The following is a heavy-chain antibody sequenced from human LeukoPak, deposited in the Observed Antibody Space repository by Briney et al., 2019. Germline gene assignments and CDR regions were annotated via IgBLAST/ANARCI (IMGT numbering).Heavy chain of an antibody. V-gene: IGHV3-23*01. CDR1: GFTFSSYA. D-gene: IGHD3-22*01. J-gene: IGHJ4*02. Sequence: PGGSLRLSCAASGFTFSSYAMSWVRQAPGKGLEWVSAISGSGGSTYYADSVKGRFTISRDNSKNTLYLQMNSLRAEDTAVYYCAKVHVPMIVVVGCFDYWGQGTLVTVSS. CDR2: ISGSGGST. CDR3: AKVHVPMIVVVGCFDY.